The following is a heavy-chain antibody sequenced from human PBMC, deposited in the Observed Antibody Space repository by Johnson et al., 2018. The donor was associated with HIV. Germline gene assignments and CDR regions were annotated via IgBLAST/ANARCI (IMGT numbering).Heavy chain of an antibody. CDR1: GFTFSTYD. J-gene: IGHJ3*02. Sequence: VQLVESGGGLVQPGGSLRLSCSASGFTFSTYDMHWVRQGIGEGLEWVSAIGTGGDTYYPGSVKGRFTISRENAKNSLYLQMNSLRAEDTALYYCAREGLRHDAFDIWGQGTMVTVSS. V-gene: IGHV3-13*01. D-gene: IGHD5-12*01. CDR3: AREGLRHDAFDI. CDR2: IGTGGDT.